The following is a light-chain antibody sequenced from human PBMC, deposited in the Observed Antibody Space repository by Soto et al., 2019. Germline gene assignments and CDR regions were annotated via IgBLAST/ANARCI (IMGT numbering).Light chain of an antibody. CDR2: ANI. V-gene: IGLV1-40*01. J-gene: IGLJ1*01. Sequence: QSVLTQPPSVSGAPGQRVTTSCTGSGSNIGAGYDVHWYQQLPGTAPKLLIFANIIRPSGVPDRFSGSKSGTSASLAITGLRAEDEADYYCQSYDSSPSGYVFGTGTKVTVL. CDR3: QSYDSSPSGYV. CDR1: GSNIGAGYD.